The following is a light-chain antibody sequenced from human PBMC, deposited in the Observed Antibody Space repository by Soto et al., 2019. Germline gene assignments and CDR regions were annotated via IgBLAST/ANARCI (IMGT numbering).Light chain of an antibody. CDR1: QGISTT. V-gene: IGKV1D-13*01. CDR3: QQFNEYPRT. J-gene: IGKJ5*01. Sequence: AIHLTQSPSSLSGSVGDRVTITCRASQGISTTLAWYQQKPGKAPKLLIYDASSLESGVPSRFSGSGSGTDFTLTISSLQPEDFATYFCQQFNEYPRTFGQGTRLDIK. CDR2: DAS.